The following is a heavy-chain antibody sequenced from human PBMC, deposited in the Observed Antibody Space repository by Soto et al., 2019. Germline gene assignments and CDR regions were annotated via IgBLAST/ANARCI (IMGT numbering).Heavy chain of an antibody. J-gene: IGHJ3*02. Sequence: QVQLQESGPGLVKPSQTLSLICTVSGDSISSDNYFWSWIRQPPGQGLEWIGYISNRGTPYYNPSLKSRVTISLDTSKNRCSLDMYSVTAADTAVYYCAREVNVVARSDAFDIWGQGTMVTVSS. CDR1: GDSISSDNYF. CDR3: AREVNVVARSDAFDI. CDR2: ISNRGTP. D-gene: IGHD2-8*01. V-gene: IGHV4-30-4*01.